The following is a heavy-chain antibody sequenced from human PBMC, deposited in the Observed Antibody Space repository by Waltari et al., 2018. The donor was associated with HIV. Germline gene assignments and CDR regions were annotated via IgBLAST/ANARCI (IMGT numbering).Heavy chain of an antibody. D-gene: IGHD4-17*01. Sequence: QVQLQQWGAGLLQPSETLSLTCAVYGGSLSGYYWTWLRQPPGKGLEWIGEISHSGSTDYNPSCKSRVTISIDTSKRQFSLRMTSVTAADTGLYFCARGDFADLVDDYGDYVRPHSWFDPWGQGTLVTV. J-gene: IGHJ5*02. CDR1: GGSLSGYY. CDR3: ARGDFADLVDDYGDYVRPHSWFDP. CDR2: ISHSGST. V-gene: IGHV4-34*01.